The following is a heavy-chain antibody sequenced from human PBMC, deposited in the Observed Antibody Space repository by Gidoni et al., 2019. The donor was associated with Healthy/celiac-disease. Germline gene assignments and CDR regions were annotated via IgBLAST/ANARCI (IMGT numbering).Heavy chain of an antibody. Sequence: EVQLVESGGGLVQPGGSLRLSCAASGFTFSSYSMNWVRQAPGKGLEWVSYISSSSSTIYYADSVKGRFTISRDNAKNSLYLQMNSLRAEDTAVYYCASITMVRGPIGDYWGQGTLVTVSS. CDR3: ASITMVRGPIGDY. D-gene: IGHD3-10*01. V-gene: IGHV3-48*01. J-gene: IGHJ4*02. CDR1: GFTFSSYS. CDR2: ISSSSSTI.